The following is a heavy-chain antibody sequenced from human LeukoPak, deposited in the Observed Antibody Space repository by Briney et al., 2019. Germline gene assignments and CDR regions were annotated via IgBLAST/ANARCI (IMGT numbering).Heavy chain of an antibody. V-gene: IGHV4-59*01. D-gene: IGHD3-10*01. CDR1: GGSISSSY. Sequence: SGTLSLTCTVSGGSISSSYWSWIRQPPGKGLEWIGYINYNGSTNYNPSLKSRVTISVDTSKNQFSLKLSSVTAADTAVYYCARDHRGSSQIRDWGQGTLVTVSS. J-gene: IGHJ4*02. CDR3: ARDHRGSSQIRD. CDR2: INYNGST.